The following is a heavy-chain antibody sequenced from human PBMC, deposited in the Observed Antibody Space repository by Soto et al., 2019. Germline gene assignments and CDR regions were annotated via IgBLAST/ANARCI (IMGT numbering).Heavy chain of an antibody. D-gene: IGHD2-21*02. CDR1: GFTFSSYG. Sequence: QVQLVESGGGVVQPGRSLRLSCAASGFTFSSYGMHWVRQAPGKGLEWVAVISYDGSNKYYADSVKGRFTISRDNSKNTLYLQMNSLRAEDTAVYYCAKANLAYCGGDCSSYWYFDLWGRGTLVTVSS. CDR2: ISYDGSNK. J-gene: IGHJ2*01. CDR3: AKANLAYCGGDCSSYWYFDL. V-gene: IGHV3-30*18.